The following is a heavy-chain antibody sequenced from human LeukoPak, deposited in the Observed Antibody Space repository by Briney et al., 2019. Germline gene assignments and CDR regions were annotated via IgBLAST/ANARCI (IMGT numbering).Heavy chain of an antibody. CDR2: IKPDGSDQ. V-gene: IGHV3-7*04. CDR1: GFTFSSYW. Sequence: GGSLRLSSAASGFTFSSYWMNWVRQAPGKGLEWVANIKPDGSDQYYVDSVKGRFTISRDNAKNSLYLQMNSLRAEDTAVYYCARENFQYWAQGTLVTVSS. CDR3: ARENFQY. J-gene: IGHJ4*02.